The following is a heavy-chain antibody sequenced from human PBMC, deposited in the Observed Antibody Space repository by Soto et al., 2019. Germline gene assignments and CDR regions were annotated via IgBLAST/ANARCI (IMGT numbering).Heavy chain of an antibody. D-gene: IGHD6-6*01. V-gene: IGHV3-33*01. J-gene: IGHJ4*02. CDR3: ARDQGWEQLEGFDY. CDR2: IWYDGSNK. CDR1: GFTFSSYG. Sequence: QVQLVESGGGVVQPGRSLRLSCAASGFTFSSYGMHWVRQAPGKGLEWVAVIWYDGSNKYYADSVKGRFTISRDNSKNKLYVQMNRLRAEDTAVYYCARDQGWEQLEGFDYWGQGTLVTVSS.